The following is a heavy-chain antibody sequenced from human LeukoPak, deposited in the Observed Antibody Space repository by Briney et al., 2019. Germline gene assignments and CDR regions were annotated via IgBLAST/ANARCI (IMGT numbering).Heavy chain of an antibody. V-gene: IGHV3-15*01. D-gene: IGHD7-27*01. CDR2: IKSKTDGGTT. CDR1: GFTFSSYA. CDR3: TPLSNKY. J-gene: IGHJ4*02. Sequence: GALRLSCAASGFTFSSYAMSWVRQAPGKGLEWVGRIKSKTDGGTTDYAAPVKGRFTISRDDSKNTLYLQMNSLKTEDTAVYYCTPLSNKYWGQGTLVTVSS.